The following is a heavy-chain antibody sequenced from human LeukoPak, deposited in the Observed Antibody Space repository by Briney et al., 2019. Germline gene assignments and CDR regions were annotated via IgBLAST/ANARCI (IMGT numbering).Heavy chain of an antibody. CDR3: ARVESERIAELIWFDP. D-gene: IGHD6-13*01. Sequence: ASVKVSCKASGYAFTSYGISWVRQAPGQGLEWMGWISAYNGNTNYAQKLQGRVTMTTDTSTSTAYMELRSLRSDDTAVYYCARVESERIAELIWFDPWGQGTLVTVSS. J-gene: IGHJ5*02. V-gene: IGHV1-18*01. CDR2: ISAYNGNT. CDR1: GYAFTSYG.